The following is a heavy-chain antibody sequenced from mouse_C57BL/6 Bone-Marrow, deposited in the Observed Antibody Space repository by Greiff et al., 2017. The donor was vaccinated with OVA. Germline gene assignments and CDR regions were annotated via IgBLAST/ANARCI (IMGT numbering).Heavy chain of an antibody. V-gene: IGHV14-4*01. CDR3: TTLSLLAWFAY. CDR1: GYTFTSYG. CDR2: IDPENGDT. J-gene: IGHJ3*01. Sequence: EVQLQESGAELARPGASVKLSCKASGYTFTSYGISWVKQRTGQGLEWIGWIDPENGDTEYASKFQGKATITADTSSNTAYLQLSSLTSEDTAVYYCTTLSLLAWFAYWGQGTLVTVSA. D-gene: IGHD6-1*01.